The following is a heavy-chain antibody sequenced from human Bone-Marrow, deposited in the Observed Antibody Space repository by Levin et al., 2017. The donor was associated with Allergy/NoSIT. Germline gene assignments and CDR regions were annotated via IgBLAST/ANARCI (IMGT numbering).Heavy chain of an antibody. Sequence: PGASVKVSCKTSGYSFTGYYLHWVRQAPGQGLEWMGRINPNSVDTDYAQNFQGRVTMTRDTSISSAYMELSSLRSDDTAVYYCARASASGTKFDYWGQGTLVTVSS. CDR1: GYSFTGYY. D-gene: IGHD1-7*01. V-gene: IGHV1-2*06. J-gene: IGHJ4*02. CDR2: INPNSVDT. CDR3: ARASASGTKFDY.